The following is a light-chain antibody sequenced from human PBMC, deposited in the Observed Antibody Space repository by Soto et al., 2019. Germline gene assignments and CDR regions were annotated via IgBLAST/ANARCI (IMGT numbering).Light chain of an antibody. Sequence: EIVLTQSPGTLSLSPGERATLSCRASQIVSANDLAWYQQKPGQSPRLLIFGASSRATGIPDRFSGSGSGTDFTLTISRVEPEDFAVYYCQQYGSSLFTFGPGTKVDIK. CDR2: GAS. CDR3: QQYGSSLFT. CDR1: QIVSAND. V-gene: IGKV3-20*01. J-gene: IGKJ3*01.